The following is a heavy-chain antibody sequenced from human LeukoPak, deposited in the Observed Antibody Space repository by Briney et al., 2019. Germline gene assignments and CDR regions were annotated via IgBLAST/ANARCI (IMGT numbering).Heavy chain of an antibody. Sequence: PGRSLRLSCAASGFTFDDYAMHWVRQAPGKGLEWVSGISWNSGSIGYADSVKGRFTISRDNAKNSLYLQMNSLRAEDTALYYCAKGAPYYYGSEMFDYWGQGTLVTVSS. V-gene: IGHV3-9*01. CDR3: AKGAPYYYGSEMFDY. J-gene: IGHJ4*02. CDR1: GFTFDDYA. D-gene: IGHD3-10*01. CDR2: ISWNSGSI.